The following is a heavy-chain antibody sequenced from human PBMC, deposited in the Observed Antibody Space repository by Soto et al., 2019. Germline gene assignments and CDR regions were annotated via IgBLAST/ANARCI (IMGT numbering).Heavy chain of an antibody. D-gene: IGHD6-13*01. CDR3: AKSYSSNWYDEFDY. CDR1: GFTFSSYA. CDR2: ISGSGGSK. Sequence: EVQLLESGGGLVQPGGSLRLSCAASGFTFSSYAMSWVRQAPGKGLEWVAAISGSGGSKYYADSVKGRFTISRDNSNNTLYLQMDSLRAEDTALYYCAKSYSSNWYDEFDYWVQGTLVTVSS. V-gene: IGHV3-23*01. J-gene: IGHJ4*02.